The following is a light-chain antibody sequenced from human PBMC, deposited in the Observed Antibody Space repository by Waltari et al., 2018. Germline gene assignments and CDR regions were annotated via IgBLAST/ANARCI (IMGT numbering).Light chain of an antibody. CDR2: EVS. CDR3: GSYAGTQKF. J-gene: IGLJ2*01. Sequence: QSALTQPPSASRSPGQSVTISCTVPSSDIAGHNNVPCYQQYPGKAPKLMIYEVSQRPSGVPDRFSGSKSGNTASLTVSGLQAEDEAYYYCGSYAGTQKFFGGGTKLTVL. CDR1: SSDIAGHNN. V-gene: IGLV2-8*01.